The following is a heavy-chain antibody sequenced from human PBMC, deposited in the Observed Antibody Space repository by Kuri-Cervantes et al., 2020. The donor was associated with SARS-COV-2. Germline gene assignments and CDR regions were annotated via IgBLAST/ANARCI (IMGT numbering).Heavy chain of an antibody. J-gene: IGHJ5*02. CDR1: GYSISSGYY. CDR2: IYHSGST. CDR3: ARDPGGYYDILTGYNYNWFDP. V-gene: IGHV4-38-2*02. Sequence: GSLRLSCAVSGYSISSGYYWGWIRQPPGKGLEWIGSIYHSGSTYYNPSLKSRVTISVDTSKNQFSLKLSSVTAADTAVYYCARDPGGYYDILTGYNYNWFDPWGQGTLVTVSS. D-gene: IGHD3-9*01.